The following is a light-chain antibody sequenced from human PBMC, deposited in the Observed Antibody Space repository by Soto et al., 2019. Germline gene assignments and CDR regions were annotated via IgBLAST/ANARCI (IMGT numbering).Light chain of an antibody. CDR2: EVT. J-gene: IGLJ1*01. CDR1: SSDVGAYNF. V-gene: IGLV2-8*01. Sequence: QSSLTQPASVSGSPGQSITISCTGSSSDVGAYNFVSWYQHHPGRAPKLIIYEVTRRPSGVPDRIFASKSDTTASLTVSGLQAEDEADYYCSSFAGTNSFVFGTGTKVTVL. CDR3: SSFAGTNSFV.